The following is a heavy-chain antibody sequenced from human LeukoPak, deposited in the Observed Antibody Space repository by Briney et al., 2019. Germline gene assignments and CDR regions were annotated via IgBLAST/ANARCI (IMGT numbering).Heavy chain of an antibody. CDR2: IDYDGGSG. J-gene: IGHJ1*01. D-gene: IGHD6-19*01. CDR3: TRNSGWYGLS. CDR1: GFTLSSYE. Sequence: GGSLRLSCTVSGFTLSSYEMSWIRQAPGKGLEWVSSIDYDGGSGHYADSVKGRFTISRDNSNNTLFLHLNSLRGEDTAVYYCTRNSGWYGLSWGQGTLVTVSS. V-gene: IGHV3-23*01.